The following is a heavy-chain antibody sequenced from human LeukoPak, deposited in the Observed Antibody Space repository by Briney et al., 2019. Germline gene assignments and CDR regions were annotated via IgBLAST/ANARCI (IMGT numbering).Heavy chain of an antibody. V-gene: IGHV1-69*05. Sequence: SVKVSCKASGGTFSTSTINWVRQAPGQGLEWMGGIIPLFGIPNYAQKFQGTVTITTDESTSTAYMALSSLRSEDTAVYYCARPPVDYCSGGSCYNNWFDPWGQGTLVTVSS. CDR2: IIPLFGIP. CDR3: ARPPVDYCSGGSCYNNWFDP. CDR1: GGTFSTST. J-gene: IGHJ5*02. D-gene: IGHD2-15*01.